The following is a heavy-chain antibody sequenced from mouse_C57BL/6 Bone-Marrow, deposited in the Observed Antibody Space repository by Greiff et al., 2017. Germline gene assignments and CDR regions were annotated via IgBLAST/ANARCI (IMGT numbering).Heavy chain of an antibody. D-gene: IGHD4-1*01. Sequence: VQLQQPGAELVKPGASVKLSCKASGYTFTSYWITWVKQRPGQGLEWIGGIDPGSGGTNYNEKFKSKATLTVDTPSSTAYMQLSSLTSEDSAVYYCARWPWGFAYWGQGTTLTVSA. CDR2: IDPGSGGT. CDR1: GYTFTSYW. V-gene: IGHV1-55*01. J-gene: IGHJ2*01. CDR3: ARWPWGFAY.